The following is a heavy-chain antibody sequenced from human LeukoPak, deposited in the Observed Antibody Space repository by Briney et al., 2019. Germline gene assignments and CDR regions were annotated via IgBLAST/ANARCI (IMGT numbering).Heavy chain of an antibody. J-gene: IGHJ6*02. CDR2: INSDGSST. CDR3: ARGSGSGTSWDYYGMDV. D-gene: IGHD3-10*01. V-gene: IGHV3-74*01. Sequence: GGSLRLSCAASGFTFSDYHMNWIRQAPGKGLVWVSRINSDGSSTSYADSVKGRFTISRDNAKNTLYLQMNSLRAEDTAVYYCARGSGSGTSWDYYGMDVWGQGTTVTVSS. CDR1: GFTFSDYH.